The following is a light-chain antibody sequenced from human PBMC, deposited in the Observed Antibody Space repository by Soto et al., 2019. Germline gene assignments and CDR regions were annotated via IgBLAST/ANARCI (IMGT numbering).Light chain of an antibody. V-gene: IGKV3-15*01. CDR1: QSVSSN. CDR2: GAS. Sequence: EIVMTQSPATLSVSPGERATLSCRASQSVSSNLAWYQQKPGQAPRLLIYGASTRATGIPAMFSGSGSGTEFTLTIRSLQSEDFAVYYCQQYNNWPRTFGQGTKVEIK. J-gene: IGKJ1*01. CDR3: QQYNNWPRT.